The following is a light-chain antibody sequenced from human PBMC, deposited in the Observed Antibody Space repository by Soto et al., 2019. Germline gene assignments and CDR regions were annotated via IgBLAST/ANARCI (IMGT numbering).Light chain of an antibody. J-gene: IGLJ3*02. Sequence: QSVLTQPPSVSGAPGQRVTISCTGSXSNIGAGYDVHWYQQLPGTAPKLLIYGNSNRPSGVPDRFSGSKSGTSASLAITGLQAEDEADYYCQSYDSSLSGVFGGGTKLTVL. CDR1: XSNIGAGYD. CDR3: QSYDSSLSGV. CDR2: GNS. V-gene: IGLV1-40*01.